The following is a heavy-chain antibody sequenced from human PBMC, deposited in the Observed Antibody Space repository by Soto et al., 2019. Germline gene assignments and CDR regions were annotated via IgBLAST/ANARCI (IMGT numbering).Heavy chain of an antibody. D-gene: IGHD2-21*01. Sequence: SETLSLTCTVSGGSISSYYWSWIRQPPGKGLEWIGYIYYSGSTNYNPSLKSRVTISVDTSKNQFSLKLSSVTAADTAVYYCASQTAYCGGDCYCIDYWGQGTLVTVSS. CDR3: ASQTAYCGGDCYCIDY. CDR1: GGSISSYY. V-gene: IGHV4-59*01. J-gene: IGHJ4*02. CDR2: IYYSGST.